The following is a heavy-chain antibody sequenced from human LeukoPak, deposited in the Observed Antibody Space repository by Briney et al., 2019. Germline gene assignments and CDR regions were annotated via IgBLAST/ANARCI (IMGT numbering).Heavy chain of an antibody. Sequence: GGSLRLSCAASGFTFSSNSMNWVRQAPGKGLEWVSTISGSGDTTIYADSVRGRFTISRDNSKNTLSLQMNSLRAEDTALYYCAKSSSWTYHYLDYWGQGALVTVSS. CDR2: ISGSGDTT. J-gene: IGHJ4*02. CDR1: GFTFSSNS. D-gene: IGHD6-13*01. V-gene: IGHV3-23*01. CDR3: AKSSSWTYHYLDY.